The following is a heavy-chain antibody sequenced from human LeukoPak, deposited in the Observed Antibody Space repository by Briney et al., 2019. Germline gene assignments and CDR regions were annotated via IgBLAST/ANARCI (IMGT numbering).Heavy chain of an antibody. V-gene: IGHV3-74*01. Sequence: PGGSLRLSCAASGFTFSSYRMHWVRQAPGKGLVWVSRINSDGSSTNYADSVKGRFTISRDNAKNTLYLQMNSLRAEDTAVYYCARDHSGEPDDCSSTSRHFPNDYFDYWGQGTLVTVSS. CDR2: INSDGSST. J-gene: IGHJ4*02. CDR3: ARDHSGEPDDCSSTSRHFPNDYFDY. CDR1: GFTFSSYR. D-gene: IGHD2-2*01.